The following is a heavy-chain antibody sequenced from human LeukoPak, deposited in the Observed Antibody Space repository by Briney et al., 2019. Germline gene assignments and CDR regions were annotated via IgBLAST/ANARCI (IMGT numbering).Heavy chain of an antibody. CDR2: INTNTGNP. V-gene: IGHV7-4-1*02. D-gene: IGHD1-26*01. J-gene: IGHJ4*02. CDR1: GYTFTSYG. CDR3: ARVGSLEYPDY. Sequence: RASVKVSCTASGYTFTSYGISWVRQAPGQGLEWMGWINTNTGNPTYAQGFTGRFVFSLDTSVSTAYLQISSLKAEDTAVYYCARVGSLEYPDYWGQGTLVTVSS.